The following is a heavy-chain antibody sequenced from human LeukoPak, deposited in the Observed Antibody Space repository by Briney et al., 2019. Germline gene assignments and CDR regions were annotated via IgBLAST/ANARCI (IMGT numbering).Heavy chain of an antibody. J-gene: IGHJ3*02. Sequence: GGSLRLSCAASGFTFSSYSMNWVRQAPGKGLEWVSSISSSSSYIYYADSVKGRFTISRDNAKNSLYLQMNSLRAEDTAVYYCARDVVVTPVGDAFDIWGQGTMVTVSS. CDR1: GFTFSSYS. CDR2: ISSSSSYI. D-gene: IGHD4-23*01. CDR3: ARDVVVTPVGDAFDI. V-gene: IGHV3-21*01.